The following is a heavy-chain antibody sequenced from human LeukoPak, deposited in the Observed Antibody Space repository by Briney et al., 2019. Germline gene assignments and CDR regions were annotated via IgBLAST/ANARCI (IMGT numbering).Heavy chain of an antibody. CDR2: IYTSGST. V-gene: IGHV4-4*07. CDR1: GDSIGASTYY. J-gene: IGHJ3*02. CDR3: ARWANAFDI. Sequence: SETLSLTCDVSGDSIGASTYYWSWIRQPAGKGLEWIGRIYTSGSTNYNPSLKSRVTMSVDTSKNQFSLKLSSVTAADTAVYYCARWANAFDIWGQGTMVTVSS.